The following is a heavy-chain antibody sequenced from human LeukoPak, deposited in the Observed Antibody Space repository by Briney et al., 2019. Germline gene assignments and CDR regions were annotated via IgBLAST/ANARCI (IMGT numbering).Heavy chain of an antibody. CDR1: GGSISGYY. CDR2: IYNSGST. Sequence: PSETLSLTCTVSGGSISGYYWSWIRQPPGKGLEWIGYIYNSGSTNYNPSLKSRVTISVDTSKKQFSLKLTSVTAADTAVYYCARPGYSSPGFGIWGQGTMVTVSS. J-gene: IGHJ3*02. V-gene: IGHV4-4*09. D-gene: IGHD6-19*01. CDR3: ARPGYSSPGFGI.